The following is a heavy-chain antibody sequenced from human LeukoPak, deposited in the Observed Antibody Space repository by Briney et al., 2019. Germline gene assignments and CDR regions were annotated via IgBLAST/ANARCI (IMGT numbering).Heavy chain of an antibody. J-gene: IGHJ6*03. V-gene: IGHV4-4*07. CDR1: GGSISSYY. CDR3: ARGATVTQPYYYYYYYMDV. D-gene: IGHD4-17*01. Sequence: SETLSLTCTVSGGSISSYYLSWIRQPAGKGLEWIGRIYTSGSTNYNPSLKSRVTMSVDTSKNQFPLKLSSVTAADTAVYYCARGATVTQPYYYYYYYMDVWGKGTTVTVSS. CDR2: IYTSGST.